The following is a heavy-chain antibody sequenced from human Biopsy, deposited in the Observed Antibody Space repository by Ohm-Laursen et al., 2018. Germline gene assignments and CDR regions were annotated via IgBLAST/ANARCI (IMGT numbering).Heavy chain of an antibody. CDR1: GGTFSDYA. J-gene: IGHJ6*02. Sequence: SSVKVSCKSPGGTFSDYAISWVRQAPGQGLEWMGGVTPIFGTSNHALKFQGRVTITADKSTSTAYMELNSLRSDDTAMYYCARDALLPGVGGMDVWGQGATVTVSS. D-gene: IGHD3-10*01. CDR2: VTPIFGTS. CDR3: ARDALLPGVGGMDV. V-gene: IGHV1-69*06.